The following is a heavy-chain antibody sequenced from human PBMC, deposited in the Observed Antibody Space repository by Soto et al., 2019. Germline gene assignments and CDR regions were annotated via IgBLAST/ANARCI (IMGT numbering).Heavy chain of an antibody. V-gene: IGHV1-69*06. Sequence: QVQLVQSGAEVRKPGSSVKVSCKASGGVFGSFSITWVRQAPGQGLEWIGGIIPIYGTANYAHNFQGRVTITADTATNTAYMEVSSLGSEDMAVYYCAKDRRADWESYYYYAMDVWGQGTTVIVSS. CDR3: AKDRRADWESYYYYAMDV. CDR2: IIPIYGTA. D-gene: IGHD1-26*01. J-gene: IGHJ6*02. CDR1: GGVFGSFS.